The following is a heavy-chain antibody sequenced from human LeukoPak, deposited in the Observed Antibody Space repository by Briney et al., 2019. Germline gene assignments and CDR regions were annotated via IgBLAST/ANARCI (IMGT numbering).Heavy chain of an antibody. J-gene: IGHJ6*03. V-gene: IGHV3-23*01. CDR1: GLTFSSYG. CDR3: AKVGMVRYYYYYMDV. CDR2: ICDSAGST. D-gene: IGHD3-3*01. Sequence: GGTLRPSCAASGLTFSSYGTSWVRQAPAKGLEWVSAICDSAGSTYYADSVKGRFTISRDNSKNTLYLQMNSLRAEDTAVYYCAKVGMVRYYYYYMDVWGKGTTVTISS.